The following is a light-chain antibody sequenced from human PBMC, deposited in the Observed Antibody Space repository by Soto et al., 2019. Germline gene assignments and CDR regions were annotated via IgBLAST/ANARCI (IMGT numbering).Light chain of an antibody. Sequence: QSALTQPASVSGSPGQSITISCSGTSSDIGAYNYVSWYQQHPGKAPKLMIYDVATRPSGVSDRFSASKSGNTASLTISGLQAEDEADYFCSSDTTSVTWVFGGGTKLTVL. V-gene: IGLV2-14*01. CDR2: DVA. J-gene: IGLJ3*02. CDR1: SSDIGAYNY. CDR3: SSDTTSVTWV.